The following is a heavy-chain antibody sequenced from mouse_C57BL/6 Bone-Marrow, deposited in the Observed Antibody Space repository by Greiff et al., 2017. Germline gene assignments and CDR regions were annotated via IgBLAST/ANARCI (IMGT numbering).Heavy chain of an antibody. CDR3: ASLIYYGNCVEAMDY. Sequence: EVKLQESGAELVKPGASVKLSCTASGFNIKDYYMHWVKQRTEQGLEWIGRIDPEDGETKYAPKFQGKATITADTSSNTAYLQLSSLTSEDTAVYYCASLIYYGNCVEAMDYWGQGTSVTVSS. V-gene: IGHV14-2*01. D-gene: IGHD2-1*01. CDR1: GFNIKDYY. J-gene: IGHJ4*01. CDR2: IDPEDGET.